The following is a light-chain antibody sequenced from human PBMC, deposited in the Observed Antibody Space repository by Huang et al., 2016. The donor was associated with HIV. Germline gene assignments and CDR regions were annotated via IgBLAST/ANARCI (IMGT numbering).Light chain of an antibody. J-gene: IGKJ5*01. Sequence: EIVMTQSPATLSLSPGERATLSCRASPGISSDLAWYHQKPGQAPSILIYGASPRATGITARFSGSRAGTEFTLTTSSLQSEDVALYYCQQYTTWPPITFGQGTRLEIK. CDR3: QQYTTWPPIT. CDR2: GAS. CDR1: PGISSD. V-gene: IGKV3-15*01.